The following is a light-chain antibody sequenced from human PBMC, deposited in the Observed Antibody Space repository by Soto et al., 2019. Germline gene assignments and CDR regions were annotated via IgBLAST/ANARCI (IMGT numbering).Light chain of an antibody. J-gene: IGLJ3*02. CDR2: RDK. CDR1: SSNIGNNY. Sequence: QSVLTQPPSASGTPGQRVTISCSGSSSNIGNNYVFWYQQFPGTAPKVIIYRDKPRPSGVPDRCSGSKSATSASLAISGLLSEDEEDYYCAGWDAGRSGWVFGGGTKLTVL. CDR3: AGWDAGRSGWV. V-gene: IGLV1-47*02.